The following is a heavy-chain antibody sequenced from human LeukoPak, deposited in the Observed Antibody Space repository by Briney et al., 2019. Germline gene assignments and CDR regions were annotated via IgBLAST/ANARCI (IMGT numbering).Heavy chain of an antibody. Sequence: ASVKVSCKASGYTFTGYYLHWVRQAPGQGLEWMGWISPNSDDTNYAQKFQGRVTMARDTSISTAYMELSRLTSDDTAVYYCARGGGLAAAGTRFDYWGQGTLVTVSS. J-gene: IGHJ4*02. D-gene: IGHD6-13*01. V-gene: IGHV1-2*02. CDR2: ISPNSDDT. CDR3: ARGGGLAAAGTRFDY. CDR1: GYTFTGYY.